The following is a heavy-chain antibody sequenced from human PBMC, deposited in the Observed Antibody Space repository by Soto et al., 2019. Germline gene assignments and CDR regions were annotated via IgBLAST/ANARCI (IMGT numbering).Heavy chain of an antibody. J-gene: IGHJ6*04. V-gene: IGHV4-59*01. D-gene: IGHD6-19*01. CDR2: IYYSGST. CDR1: GGSISSYY. CDR3: ARGGAFLAVDGHYYYDGMDV. Sequence: SETLSVTCTVSGGSISSYYWSWIRQPPGKGLEWIGYIYYSGSTNYNPSLKSRVTISVDTSKNQFSLKLSSVTAADTAVYYCARGGAFLAVDGHYYYDGMDVWGKGTTVT.